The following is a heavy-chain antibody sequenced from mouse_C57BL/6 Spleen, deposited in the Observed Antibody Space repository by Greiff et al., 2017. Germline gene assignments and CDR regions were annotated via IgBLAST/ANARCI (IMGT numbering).Heavy chain of an antibody. V-gene: IGHV3-8*01. J-gene: IGHJ1*03. CDR3: ARSDYYGSSSWYFDV. CDR2: ISYSGST. D-gene: IGHD1-1*01. Sequence: EVMLVESGPGLAKPSQTLSLTCSVTGYSITSDYWNWIRKFPGNKLEYMGYISYSGSTYYNPSLKSRISITRDTSKNQYYLQLNSVTTEDTATYYCARSDYYGSSSWYFDVWGTGTTVTVSS. CDR1: GYSITSDY.